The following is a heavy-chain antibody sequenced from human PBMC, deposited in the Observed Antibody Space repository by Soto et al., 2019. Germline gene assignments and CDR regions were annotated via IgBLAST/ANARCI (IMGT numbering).Heavy chain of an antibody. V-gene: IGHV3-21*01. CDR2: ISSSSSYI. Sequence: EVQLVESGGGLVKPGGSLRLSCAASGFTFSSYSMNWVRQAPGKGLEWVSSISSSSSYIYYADSVKGRFTISRDNAKNSLYLQLNSLRAEDTAVYYCARLDYGDYPDSEYFQHLGQGTLVTVSS. D-gene: IGHD4-17*01. J-gene: IGHJ1*01. CDR1: GFTFSSYS. CDR3: ARLDYGDYPDSEYFQH.